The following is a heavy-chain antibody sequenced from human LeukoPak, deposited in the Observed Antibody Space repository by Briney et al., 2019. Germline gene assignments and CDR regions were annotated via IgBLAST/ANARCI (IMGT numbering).Heavy chain of an antibody. CDR1: GDSISTYY. D-gene: IGHD5-18*01. CDR2: IDYRGST. V-gene: IGHV4-59*01. Sequence: PSETLSLTCTVSGDSISTYYWSWIRQPPGKGLEWIAYIDYRGSTTYNPSLRSRVTISVDTSRNQFSPKLSSVTAADTAVYYCARSRSGYSYDHAAFEIWGQGTMVTVSS. CDR3: ARSRSGYSYDHAAFEI. J-gene: IGHJ3*02.